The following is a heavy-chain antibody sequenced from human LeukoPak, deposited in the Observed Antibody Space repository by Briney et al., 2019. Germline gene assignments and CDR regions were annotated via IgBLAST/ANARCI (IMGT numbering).Heavy chain of an antibody. CDR1: GGSITSSSDY. D-gene: IGHD6-19*01. CDR2: IYSSGST. CDR3: ARESYSSGWYKDY. Sequence: SETLSLTCTVSGGSITSSSDYWGWIRQPAGKGLEWIGRIYSSGSTNYNPSLKSRVTMSVDTSKNQFSLTLSSLTAADTAFYYCARESYSSGWYKDYWGQGILVTVSS. V-gene: IGHV4-61*02. J-gene: IGHJ4*02.